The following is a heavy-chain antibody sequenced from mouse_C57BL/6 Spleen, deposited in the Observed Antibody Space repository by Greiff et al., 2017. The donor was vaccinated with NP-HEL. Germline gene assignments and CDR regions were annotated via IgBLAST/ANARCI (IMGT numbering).Heavy chain of an antibody. Sequence: VQLKQSGPELVKPGASVKISCKASGYSFTGYYMNWVKQSPEKSLEWIGEINPSTGGTTYNQKFKAKATLTVDKSSSTAYMQLKSLTSEDSAVYYCARWGYGSPWFAYWGQGTLVTVSA. V-gene: IGHV1-42*01. J-gene: IGHJ3*01. CDR1: GYSFTGYY. CDR2: INPSTGGT. D-gene: IGHD1-1*01. CDR3: ARWGYGSPWFAY.